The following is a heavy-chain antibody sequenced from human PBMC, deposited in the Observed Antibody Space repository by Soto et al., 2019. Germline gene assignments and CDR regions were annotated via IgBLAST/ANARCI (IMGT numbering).Heavy chain of an antibody. CDR1: GYTFTGYY. J-gene: IGHJ4*02. V-gene: IGHV1-2*04. Sequence: ASVKVSCKASGYTFTGYYMHWVRQAPGQGLEWMGWINPNSGGTNYAQKFQGWVTMTRDTSISTAYMELSRLRSDDTAVYYCAVIAGAGTSDFDYWGKGTLVTVPS. D-gene: IGHD6-19*01. CDR2: INPNSGGT. CDR3: AVIAGAGTSDFDY.